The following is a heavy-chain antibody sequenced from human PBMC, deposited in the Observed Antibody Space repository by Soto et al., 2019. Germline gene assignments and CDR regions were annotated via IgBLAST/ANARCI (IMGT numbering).Heavy chain of an antibody. CDR2: IYYSGST. CDR3: ARLQQYYDFWSGYYRVDYYFDY. Sequence: SETLSLTCTVSGGSISSYYWSWIRQPPGKGLEWIGYIYYSGSTNYNPSLKSRVTISVDTSKNQFSLKLSSVTAADTAVYYCARLQQYYDFWSGYYRVDYYFDYWGQGTLVTVSS. V-gene: IGHV4-59*01. J-gene: IGHJ4*02. CDR1: GGSISSYY. D-gene: IGHD3-3*01.